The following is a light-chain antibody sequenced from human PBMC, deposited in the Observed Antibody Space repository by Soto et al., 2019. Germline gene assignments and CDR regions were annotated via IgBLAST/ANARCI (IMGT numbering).Light chain of an antibody. CDR3: MQALQTPST. CDR1: QSLLHSNGYNY. Sequence: DIVMTQSPLSLPVTPGEPASISCRSSQSLLHSNGYNYLDWYLQKPEQSPQLLIYLGSNRASGVPDRFSGSGSGTDFTLKISRVEAEDVGVYYCMQALQTPSTFGQGTKLAIK. CDR2: LGS. V-gene: IGKV2-28*01. J-gene: IGKJ2*01.